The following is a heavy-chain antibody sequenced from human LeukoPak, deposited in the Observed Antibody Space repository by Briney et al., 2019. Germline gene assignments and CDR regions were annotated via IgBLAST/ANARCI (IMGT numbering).Heavy chain of an antibody. V-gene: IGHV3-11*01. CDR3: ARQIGVAAAYFDY. CDR1: GFTFSDYY. Sequence: PGGSLRPSCAASGFTFSDYYMSWIRQAPGKGLEWVSYISSSGSTIYYADSVKGRFTISRDNAKNSLYLQMNSLRAEDTAVYYCARQIGVAAAYFDYWGQGTLVTVSS. J-gene: IGHJ4*02. CDR2: ISSSGSTI. D-gene: IGHD2-15*01.